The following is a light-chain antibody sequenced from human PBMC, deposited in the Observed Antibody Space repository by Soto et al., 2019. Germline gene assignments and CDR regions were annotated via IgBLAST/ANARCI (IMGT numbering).Light chain of an antibody. Sequence: DVVMTQTPLSLSVAPGQPASISCKSSQSLLHITGETFLFWYLQKPGQSPQLLIYEVCTRVSGVPARFSGSGSGTDFTLEISRVETDDVGIYYCMQSTQLPPTFGQGTRLGIE. J-gene: IGKJ5*01. CDR3: MQSTQLPPT. CDR1: QSLLHITGETF. V-gene: IGKV2D-29*02. CDR2: EVC.